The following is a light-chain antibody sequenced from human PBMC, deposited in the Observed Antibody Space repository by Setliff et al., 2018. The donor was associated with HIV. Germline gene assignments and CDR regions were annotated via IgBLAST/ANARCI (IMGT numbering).Light chain of an antibody. CDR3: QQYGTSPPT. V-gene: IGKV3-20*01. J-gene: IGKJ1*01. CDR1: QSVSSNF. Sequence: EIVLTQSPGTLSLSPGERATLSCRASQSVSSNFLAWYQQKPGQAPRLLIYGASSRATGIPDRFSGSGSGTDFTLTINRLGPEDFAVYICQQYGTSPPTFGQGTKVDIK. CDR2: GAS.